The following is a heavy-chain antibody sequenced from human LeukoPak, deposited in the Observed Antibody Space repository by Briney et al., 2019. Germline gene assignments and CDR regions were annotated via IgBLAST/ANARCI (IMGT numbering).Heavy chain of an antibody. CDR3: ARKDFSSGSFSY. CDR2: IGLSGSPL. J-gene: IGHJ4*02. D-gene: IGHD3-22*01. V-gene: IGHV3-11*04. Sequence: PGGSLRLSCAVSGFPFTRFYMSWIRQAAGKGPEWISYIGLSGSPLDYADSVRGRFTISRDNAKNSLYLELNSLRAEDTAVYYCARKDFSSGSFSYWGQGTLVTVSS. CDR1: GFPFTRFY.